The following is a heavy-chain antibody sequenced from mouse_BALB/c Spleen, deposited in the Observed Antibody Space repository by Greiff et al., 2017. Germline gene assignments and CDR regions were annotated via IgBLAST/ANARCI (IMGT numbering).Heavy chain of an antibody. V-gene: IGHV1-14*01. Sequence: VQLQQSGPELVKPGASVKMSCKASGYTFTSYVMHWVKQKPGQGLEWIGYINPYNDGTKYNEKFKGKATLTSDKSSSTAYMELSSLTSEDSAVYDCSISTMITTVFFDYWGQGTTLTVSS. CDR3: SISTMITTVFFDY. D-gene: IGHD2-4*01. J-gene: IGHJ2*01. CDR1: GYTFTSYV. CDR2: INPYNDGT.